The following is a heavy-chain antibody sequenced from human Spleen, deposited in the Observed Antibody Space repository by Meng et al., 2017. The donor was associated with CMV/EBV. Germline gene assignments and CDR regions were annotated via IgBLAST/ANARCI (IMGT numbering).Heavy chain of an antibody. J-gene: IGHJ5*02. CDR3: ARVNYCSSSSCYWGWFDP. D-gene: IGHD2-2*01. Sequence: TDSSYAVSWARQAPGQGLEWMGGIIPVFGTANYAQKFRGRVTITTDESTSTGYMELSSLRSEDTAVYYCARVNYCSSSSCYWGWFDPWGQGTLVTVSS. V-gene: IGHV1-69*05. CDR2: IIPVFGTA. CDR1: TDSSYA.